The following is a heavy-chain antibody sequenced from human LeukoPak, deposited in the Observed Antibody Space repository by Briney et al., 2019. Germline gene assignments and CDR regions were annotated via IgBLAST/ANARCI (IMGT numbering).Heavy chain of an antibody. J-gene: IGHJ4*02. CDR1: GFTFSSYA. CDR2: ISGSGGST. V-gene: IGHV3-23*01. D-gene: IGHD2-8*01. Sequence: PGGSLRLSCAASGFTFSSYAMSWVRQAPGKGLEWVSAISGSGGSTYYADSVKGRFTISRDNSKNTLYPQMNSLRAEDTAVYYCAKDQVKLMVYAVYFDYWGQGTLVTVSS. CDR3: AKDQVKLMVYAVYFDY.